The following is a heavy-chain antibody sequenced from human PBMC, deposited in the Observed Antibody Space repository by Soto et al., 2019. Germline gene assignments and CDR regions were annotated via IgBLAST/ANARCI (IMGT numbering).Heavy chain of an antibody. CDR3: ARRVNSQGSENWYFDL. Sequence: QVQLVQSGAEVKKPGSSVKVSCKASGGTFSSYAISWVRQAPGQGLEWMGGIIPIFGTANYAQKYQGRVTITADESTSTAYMELSSLRSEDRAVYYCARRVNSQGSENWYFDLWGRGTLVTVSS. D-gene: IGHD3-16*02. J-gene: IGHJ2*01. CDR2: IIPIFGTA. V-gene: IGHV1-69*01. CDR1: GGTFSSYA.